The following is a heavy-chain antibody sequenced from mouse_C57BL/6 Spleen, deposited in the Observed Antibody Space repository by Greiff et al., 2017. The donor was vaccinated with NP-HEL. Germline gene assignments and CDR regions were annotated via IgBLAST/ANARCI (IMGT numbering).Heavy chain of an antibody. CDR1: GFTFSDYY. CDR3: ARDLYYDSHWYFDV. D-gene: IGHD2-4*01. V-gene: IGHV5-16*01. Sequence: EVKLVESEGGLVQPGSSMKLSCTASGFTFSDYYMAWVRQVPEKGLEWVANINYDGSSTYYLDSLKSRFIISRDNAKNILYLQMSSLKSEDTATYYCARDLYYDSHWYFDVWGTGTTVTVSS. CDR2: INYDGSST. J-gene: IGHJ1*03.